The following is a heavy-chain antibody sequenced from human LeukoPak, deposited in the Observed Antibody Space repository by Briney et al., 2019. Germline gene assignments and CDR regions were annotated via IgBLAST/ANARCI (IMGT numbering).Heavy chain of an antibody. CDR1: GYTLTELS. Sequence: GASVKVSCKVSGYTLTELSMHWVRQAPGKGLEWMGGFDPEDGETIYAQKFQGRVTMTQDTSTGTAYMELSSLRSEDTAVYYCATVLGYCSGGSCYPFGDAFDIWGQGTMVTVSS. CDR3: ATVLGYCSGGSCYPFGDAFDI. D-gene: IGHD2-15*01. J-gene: IGHJ3*02. V-gene: IGHV1-24*01. CDR2: FDPEDGET.